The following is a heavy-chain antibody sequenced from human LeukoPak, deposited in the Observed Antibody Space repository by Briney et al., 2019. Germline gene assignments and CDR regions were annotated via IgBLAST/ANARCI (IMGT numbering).Heavy chain of an antibody. D-gene: IGHD5-12*01. J-gene: IGHJ6*03. CDR2: ISSNGGST. Sequence: GGSLRLSCAASGFTFSSYAMHWVRQAPGKGLEYVSAISSNGGSTYYANSVKGRFTISRDNSKNTLYLQMGSLRAEDMAVYYCARAVARPPSYYYYMDVWGKGTTVTVSS. CDR3: ARAVARPPSYYYYMDV. CDR1: GFTFSSYA. V-gene: IGHV3-64*01.